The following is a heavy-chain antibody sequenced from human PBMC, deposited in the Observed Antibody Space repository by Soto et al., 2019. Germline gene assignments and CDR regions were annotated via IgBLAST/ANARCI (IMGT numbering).Heavy chain of an antibody. J-gene: IGHJ3*02. CDR1: GFTFSSYA. CDR2: ISGSGGST. D-gene: IGHD2-2*01. V-gene: IGHV3-23*01. Sequence: DVQLLESGGGLVQPGGSLRLSCAASGFTFSSYAMSWVRQAPGKGLEWVSAISGSGGSTYYADSVKGRFTISRDNSKNTLYLQMNSLRAEDTAVYYCAKDHSRGYCSSTSCYARAFDIWGQGTMVTVSS. CDR3: AKDHSRGYCSSTSCYARAFDI.